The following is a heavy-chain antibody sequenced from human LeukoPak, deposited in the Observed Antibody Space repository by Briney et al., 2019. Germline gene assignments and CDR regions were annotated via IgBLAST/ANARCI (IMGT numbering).Heavy chain of an antibody. CDR1: GGSFSGYY. Sequence: SETLSLTCAVYGGSFSGYYWSWIRQPPGKGLEWIGEINHSGSTNYNPSLKSRVTISVDTSKNQFSLKLSSVTAADTAVYYRARVGILLWFGESRRGDYYYYMDVWGKGTTVTVSS. CDR3: ARVGILLWFGESRRGDYYYYMDV. V-gene: IGHV4-34*01. J-gene: IGHJ6*03. D-gene: IGHD3-10*01. CDR2: INHSGST.